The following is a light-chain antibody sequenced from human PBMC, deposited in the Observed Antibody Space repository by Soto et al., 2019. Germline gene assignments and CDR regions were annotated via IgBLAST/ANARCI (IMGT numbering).Light chain of an antibody. CDR3: QQRSNWPQGST. J-gene: IGKJ3*01. V-gene: IGKV3-11*01. CDR2: DSS. CDR1: QSVSSY. Sequence: EIVLTQSPATLSLSPGERATLSCRASQSVSSYLAWYQQKPGQAPRLLIYDSSNRATGIPARFSGSGSGTDFTLTIRSLEPEDFAFYYCQQRSNWPQGSTFGSGTKVDIK.